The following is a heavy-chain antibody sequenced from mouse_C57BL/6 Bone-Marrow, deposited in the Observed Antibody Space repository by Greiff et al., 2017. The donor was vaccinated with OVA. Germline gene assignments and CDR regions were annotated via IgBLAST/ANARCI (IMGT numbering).Heavy chain of an antibody. D-gene: IGHD1-1*01. V-gene: IGHV6-3*01. Sequence: EVKVEESGGGLVQPGGSMKLSCVASGFTFSNYWMNWVRQSPEKGLEWVAQIRLKSDNYATHYAESVKGRFTISRDDSKSSVYLQMNNLRAEDTGIYYCTTNYYYGSSPFDYWGQGTTLTVSS. CDR3: TTNYYYGSSPFDY. CDR2: IRLKSDNYAT. CDR1: GFTFSNYW. J-gene: IGHJ2*01.